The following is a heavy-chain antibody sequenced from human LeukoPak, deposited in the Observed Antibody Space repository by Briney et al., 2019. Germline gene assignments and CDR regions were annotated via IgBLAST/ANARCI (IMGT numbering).Heavy chain of an antibody. J-gene: IGHJ3*02. Sequence: GASVKVSCKASGGTFSSYAISWVRQAPGQGLEWMGGIIPIFGTANYGQKFQGRVTITADESTSTAYMELSSLRSEDTAVYYCARGTDTAMATLIDAFDIWGQGTMVTVSS. V-gene: IGHV1-69*13. CDR3: ARGTDTAMATLIDAFDI. CDR1: GGTFSSYA. CDR2: IIPIFGTA. D-gene: IGHD5-18*01.